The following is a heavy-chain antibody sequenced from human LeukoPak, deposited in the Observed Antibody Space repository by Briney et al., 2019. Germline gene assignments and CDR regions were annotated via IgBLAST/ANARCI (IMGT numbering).Heavy chain of an antibody. V-gene: IGHV1-2*02. Sequence: PGASVKVSCKASGYTFIGYYMHWVREAPGQGLQWMGWINPNSGGTTYAQKFQGRVTMTRDTSISTAYMELSRLRSDDTAVYYCARGPPGVLRFLGWKSPLDYWGQGTLVTVSS. J-gene: IGHJ4*02. CDR1: GYTFIGYY. D-gene: IGHD3-3*01. CDR3: ARGPPGVLRFLGWKSPLDY. CDR2: INPNSGGT.